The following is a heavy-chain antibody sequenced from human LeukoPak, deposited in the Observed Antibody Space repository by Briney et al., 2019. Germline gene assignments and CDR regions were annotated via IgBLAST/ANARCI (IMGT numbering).Heavy chain of an antibody. CDR2: IYYSGST. V-gene: IGHV4-31*03. J-gene: IGHJ4*02. D-gene: IGHD3-9*01. CDR3: ARATDLTGYRSVALDY. CDR1: GGSISSGGYY. Sequence: PSQTLSLTCTVSGGSISSGGYYWSWIRQHPGKGLEWIGYIYYSGSTYYNPSLKSRVTISVDTSKNQFSLKLSSVTAADTAVYYCARATDLTGYRSVALDYWGQGTLVTVSS.